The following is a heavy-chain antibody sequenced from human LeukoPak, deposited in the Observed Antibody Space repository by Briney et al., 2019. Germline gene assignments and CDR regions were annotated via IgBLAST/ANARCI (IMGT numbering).Heavy chain of an antibody. D-gene: IGHD1-7*01. CDR3: AKDHLGTTDY. J-gene: IGHJ4*02. Sequence: GRSLRLSCAASGFTFSSYGMHWVRQAPGRGLEWVALISYGGSNKYYADSVKDRFTISRDNSKNTLYLQMNSLRAEDTAVYYCAKDHLGTTDYWGQGTLVTVSS. CDR2: ISYGGSNK. V-gene: IGHV3-30*18. CDR1: GFTFSSYG.